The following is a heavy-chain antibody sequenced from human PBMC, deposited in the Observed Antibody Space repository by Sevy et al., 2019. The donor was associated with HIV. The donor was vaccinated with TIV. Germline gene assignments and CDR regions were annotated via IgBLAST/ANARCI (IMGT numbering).Heavy chain of an antibody. J-gene: IGHJ6*02. CDR3: ARAYSWARDYYYGMDV. Sequence: ASVKVSCKASGYTFTGYYMHWVRQAPGQGLEWMGRINPNIGGTNYEQKFQGRVTMTRDTSISTAYMELSRLRSDDTAVYYCARAYSWARDYYYGMDVWGQGTTVTVSS. CDR1: GYTFTGYY. D-gene: IGHD2-15*01. CDR2: INPNIGGT. V-gene: IGHV1-2*06.